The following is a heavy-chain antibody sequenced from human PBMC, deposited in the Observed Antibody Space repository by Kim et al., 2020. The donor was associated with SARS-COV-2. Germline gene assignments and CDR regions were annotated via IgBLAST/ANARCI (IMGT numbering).Heavy chain of an antibody. D-gene: IGHD6-19*01. Sequence: GGSLRLSCAASGFTFSSYAMSWVRQAPGKGLEWVSAISGSGGSTYYADSVKGRFTISRDNSKNTLYLQMNSLRAEDTAVYYCAKALGEQWLLTAEYFQHWGQGTLVTVSS. CDR2: ISGSGGST. V-gene: IGHV3-23*01. J-gene: IGHJ1*01. CDR1: GFTFSSYA. CDR3: AKALGEQWLLTAEYFQH.